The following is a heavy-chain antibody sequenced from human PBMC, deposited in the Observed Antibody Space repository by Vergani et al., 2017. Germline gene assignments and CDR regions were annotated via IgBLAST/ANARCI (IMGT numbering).Heavy chain of an antibody. CDR1: GFLFSTYA. Sequence: EVQLLESGGGLVQPGGSLRLSCVASGFLFSTYAMNWVRQAPGKGLEWVSSFSGSGGSTYYADSVKGRFTISRDNSKNTLYLQMNSLRAEDTAVYYCAKERNYYFDYWGQGTLVTVSS. J-gene: IGHJ4*02. CDR3: AKERNYYFDY. V-gene: IGHV3-23*01. CDR2: FSGSGGST.